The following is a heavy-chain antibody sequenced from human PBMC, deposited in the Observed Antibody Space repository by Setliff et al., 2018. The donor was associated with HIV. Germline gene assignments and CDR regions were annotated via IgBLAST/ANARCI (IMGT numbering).Heavy chain of an antibody. D-gene: IGHD6-19*01. Sequence: KASETLSLTCAVYGGSFSDNYWSWIRQSPGKGLEWIGEINHSGRTNYNPSLESRVTTSVDTSKKQFSLRLTSVTAADTAVYYCARGVRDNSGWSSYYFDYWGQGTLVTVSS. CDR2: INHSGRT. J-gene: IGHJ4*02. CDR3: ARGVRDNSGWSSYYFDY. V-gene: IGHV4-34*01. CDR1: GGSFSDNY.